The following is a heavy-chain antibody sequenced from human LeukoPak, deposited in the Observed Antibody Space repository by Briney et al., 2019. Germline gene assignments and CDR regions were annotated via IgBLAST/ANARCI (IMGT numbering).Heavy chain of an antibody. CDR1: GYTFTSYY. D-gene: IGHD3-10*01. J-gene: IGHJ4*02. CDR3: ARAIFPDPSVQYYYGPGSYSDYFDY. CDR2: INPSGGST. Sequence: RASVNVSCQASGYTFTSYYMHWVRQAPGQGLEWMGIINPSGGSTSYAQKFQGRLTMTRDTSTSTVYMELSGLRSEDTAVYYCARAIFPDPSVQYYYGPGSYSDYFDYWGQGTLVTVSS. V-gene: IGHV1-46*01.